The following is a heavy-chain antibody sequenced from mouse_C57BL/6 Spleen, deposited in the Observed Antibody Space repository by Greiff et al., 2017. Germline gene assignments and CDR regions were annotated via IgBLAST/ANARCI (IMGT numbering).Heavy chain of an antibody. V-gene: IGHV1-64*01. J-gene: IGHJ4*01. CDR3: ARPLYGSRGYSAMDY. D-gene: IGHD1-1*01. CDR2: IHPNSGST. Sequence: QVQLQQSGAELVKPGASVKLSCKASGYTFTSYWMHWVKQRPGQGLEWIGMIHPNSGSTNYNEKFKSKATMTVDKSSSSAYMQLSSLTSEDSAVYYCARPLYGSRGYSAMDYWGQGTSVTVSS. CDR1: GYTFTSYW.